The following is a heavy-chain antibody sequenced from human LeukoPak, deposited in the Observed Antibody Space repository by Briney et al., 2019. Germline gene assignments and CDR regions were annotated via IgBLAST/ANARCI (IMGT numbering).Heavy chain of an antibody. J-gene: IGHJ6*02. CDR2: INPNSGGT. V-gene: IGHV1-2*02. Sequence: GASVKASCKASGYTFTGYYMHWVRQAPGQGLEWMGWINPNSGGTNYAQKFQGRVTMTRDTSISTAYMELSRLRSDDTAVYYCARLERDYGDYRSFSRYYYYYGMDVWGQGTTVTVSS. CDR1: GYTFTGYY. D-gene: IGHD4-17*01. CDR3: ARLERDYGDYRSFSRYYYYYGMDV.